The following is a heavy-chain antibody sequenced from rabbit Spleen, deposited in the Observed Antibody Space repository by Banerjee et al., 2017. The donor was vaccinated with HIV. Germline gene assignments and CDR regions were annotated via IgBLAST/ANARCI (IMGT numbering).Heavy chain of an antibody. V-gene: IGHV1S45*01. CDR3: ARDPAGYVSDGGVTNFRLDL. CDR1: GIAFSGAYC. D-gene: IGHD6-1*01. J-gene: IGHJ3*01. Sequence: QEQLEESGGDLVKPEGSLTLTCTASGIAFSGAYCMSWVRQAPGKGLEWIACIIIVAGKSVNASWAKGLFFMSRTSSTTVTLQMTSRTAAITASNFSARDPAGYVSDGGVTNFRLDLWGPGTLVTV. CDR2: IIIVAGKS.